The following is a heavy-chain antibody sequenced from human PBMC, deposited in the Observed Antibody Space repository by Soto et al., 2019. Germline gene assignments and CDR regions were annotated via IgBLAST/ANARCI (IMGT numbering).Heavy chain of an antibody. CDR1: GGSIGSYF. Sequence: PSETLSLTCSVSGGSIGSYFWSWIRQPPGKGLEWIGNIYFSGTTDYNPSDYNPSLRSRLTLSVDAPENQFSLRLSSVTAADTAIYYCARVNPPWFGPWGQGILVTVSS. V-gene: IGHV4-59*01. CDR3: ARVNPPWFGP. J-gene: IGHJ5*02. CDR2: IYFSGTTDYNPS.